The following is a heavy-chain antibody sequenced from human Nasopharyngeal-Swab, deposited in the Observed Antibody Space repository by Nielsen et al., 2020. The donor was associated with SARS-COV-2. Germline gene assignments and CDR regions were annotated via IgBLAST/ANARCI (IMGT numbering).Heavy chain of an antibody. J-gene: IGHJ4*02. CDR2: ISSSSSYT. Sequence: GESLKISCAASGFTFSDYYMSWIRQAPGKGLEWVSYISSSSSYTNYADSVKGRFTISRDNAKNTLYLQMNSLRAEDTAVYYCAKDLHGLLWFGELLNPVHYWGQGTLVTVSS. V-gene: IGHV3-11*05. D-gene: IGHD3-10*01. CDR3: AKDLHGLLWFGELLNPVHY. CDR1: GFTFSDYY.